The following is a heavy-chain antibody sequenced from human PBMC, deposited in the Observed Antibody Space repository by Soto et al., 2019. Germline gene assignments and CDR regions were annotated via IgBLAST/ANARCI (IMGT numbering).Heavy chain of an antibody. CDR1: GGTFSRSS. Sequence: QVHLVQSGAEVKKPGSSVKVSCRASGGTFSRSSIAWVRQAPGQGLEWMGGIAPLYGTANYAQRLQGRVTITAHESTGTAYMELSGLRAEDTAVYYCAREIRDYGSGIFDSWGQGTLVIVSA. CDR3: AREIRDYGSGIFDS. V-gene: IGHV1-69*01. J-gene: IGHJ4*02. D-gene: IGHD3-10*01. CDR2: IAPLYGTA.